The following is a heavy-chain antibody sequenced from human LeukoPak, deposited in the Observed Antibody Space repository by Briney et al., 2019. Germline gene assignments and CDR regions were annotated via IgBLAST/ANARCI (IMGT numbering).Heavy chain of an antibody. J-gene: IGHJ4*01. V-gene: IGHV4-31*03. CDR3: ARVSNYALYYFDL. CDR1: GISISGGGYY. CDR2: IFYNGNT. D-gene: IGHD4-11*01. Sequence: SETLSLTCTVSGISISGGGYYWSWVRQHPGKGLEWIGYIFYNGNTNYNPALKSRVSISLATSANQFSLRLSSVTAADTAVYFCARVSNYALYYFDLWGQGTLVTVSS.